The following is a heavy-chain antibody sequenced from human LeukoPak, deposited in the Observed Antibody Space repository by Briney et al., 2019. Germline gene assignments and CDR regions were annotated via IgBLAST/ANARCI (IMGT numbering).Heavy chain of an antibody. V-gene: IGHV4-31*03. CDR2: IYYSGST. D-gene: IGHD6-13*01. J-gene: IGHJ4*02. CDR3: ARGEQQLVPFDY. Sequence: SQTLSLTCTVSGGSISSGGYYWSWIRQHPGKGLEWIGYIYYSGSTYYNPSLKSRVTISVDKSKNQFSLKLSSVTAADTAVYYCARGEQQLVPFDYWGQGTLVTVSS. CDR1: GGSISSGGYY.